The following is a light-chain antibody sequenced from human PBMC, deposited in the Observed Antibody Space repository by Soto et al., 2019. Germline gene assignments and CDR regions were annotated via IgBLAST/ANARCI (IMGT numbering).Light chain of an antibody. CDR1: NDNIASNY. Sequence: NFMLTQPHSVSESPGKTVTISCTRSNDNIASNYVQWYQQRPGSAPTTVIYEDNQRPSGVPDRFSGSIDSSSNSASLTISGLKTEDEADYYCQSYDSNNVIFGGGTKLTVL. J-gene: IGLJ2*01. V-gene: IGLV6-57*04. CDR2: EDN. CDR3: QSYDSNNVI.